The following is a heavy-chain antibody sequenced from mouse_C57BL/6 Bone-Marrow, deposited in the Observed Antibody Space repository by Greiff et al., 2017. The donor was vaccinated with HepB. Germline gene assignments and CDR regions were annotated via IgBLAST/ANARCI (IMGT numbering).Heavy chain of an antibody. V-gene: IGHV1-26*01. CDR3: ARRDY. D-gene: IGHD3-3*01. Sequence: VQLQQSGPELVKPGASVKISCKASGYTFTDYYMNWVKQSHGKSLEWIGDINPNNGGTSYNQKFKGKATLTVDKSSSTAYMELRSLSSEDSAVYYCARRDYWGQGTLVTVSA. J-gene: IGHJ3*01. CDR2: INPNNGGT. CDR1: GYTFTDYY.